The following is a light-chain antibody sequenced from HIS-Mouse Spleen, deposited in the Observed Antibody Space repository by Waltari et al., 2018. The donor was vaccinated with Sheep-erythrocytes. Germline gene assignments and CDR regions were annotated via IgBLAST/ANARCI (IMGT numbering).Light chain of an antibody. CDR2: QDS. J-gene: IGLJ2*01. CDR3: QAWDSSTAV. CDR1: NLGDNY. Sequence: SYELTQPPSVSVSPGQTASIPCSGDNLGDNYAFWYQQKPGQSPVLVIYQDSKRPSGIPERFSGSNSGNTATLTISGTQAMDEADYYCQAWDSSTAVFGGGTKLTVL. V-gene: IGLV3-1*01.